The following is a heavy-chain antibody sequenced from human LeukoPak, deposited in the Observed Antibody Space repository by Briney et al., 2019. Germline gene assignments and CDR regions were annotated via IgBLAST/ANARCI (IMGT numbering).Heavy chain of an antibody. CDR2: TYYRSKWYN. CDR3: ARGQTGSGRIFDY. J-gene: IGHJ4*02. Sequence: QTLSLTCAISGDSVSSNSAAWNWIRQSPSRGLEWLGRTYYRSKWYNEYAEYVKSRITVNPDTSKNQFSLQLNSVTPEDTAVYYCARGQTGSGRIFDYWGQGILVTVSS. D-gene: IGHD2-15*01. V-gene: IGHV6-1*01. CDR1: GDSVSSNSAA.